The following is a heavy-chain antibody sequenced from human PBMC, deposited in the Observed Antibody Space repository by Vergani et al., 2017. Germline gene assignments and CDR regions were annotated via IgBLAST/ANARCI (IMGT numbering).Heavy chain of an antibody. J-gene: IGHJ4*02. CDR1: GFAFSRYA. CDR2: LTASGSGI. Sequence: EVQLLESGGRLVQPGGSLRLSCVASGFAFSRYAMSWVRQAPGKGLEWVSGLTASGSGISYADSVRGRFTISRDNSKNTLFLQMDSLRAEDTAVYYCAKSGWLQHFGALDFDSWGQGILVTVSS. CDR3: AKSGWLQHFGALDFDS. V-gene: IGHV3-23*01. D-gene: IGHD5-24*01.